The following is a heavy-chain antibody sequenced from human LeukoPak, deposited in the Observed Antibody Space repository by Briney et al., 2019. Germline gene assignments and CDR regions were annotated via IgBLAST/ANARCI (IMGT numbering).Heavy chain of an antibody. CDR1: GFTFSSYG. V-gene: IGHV3-30*02. J-gene: IGHJ4*02. D-gene: IGHD6-19*01. Sequence: GGSLRLSCAASGFTFSSYGMHWVRQAPGKGLEWVAFIRYDGSNKYYADSVKGRFTISRDNSKNTLYLQMNSLRAEDTAVYYCAKDRSSGWYYFDYWGQGTLVTVPS. CDR3: AKDRSSGWYYFDY. CDR2: IRYDGSNK.